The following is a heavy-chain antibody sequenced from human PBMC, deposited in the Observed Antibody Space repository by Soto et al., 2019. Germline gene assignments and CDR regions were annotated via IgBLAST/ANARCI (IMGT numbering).Heavy chain of an antibody. D-gene: IGHD6-6*01. CDR2: ITAYNGNT. V-gene: IGHV1-18*01. Sequence: ASVKVSWKASGDGFPSCGIRWVRQAPGQGLEWMGWITAYNGNTNYAQKLQGRVTMTTDTSTSTAYMELRSLRSDDTAVYYCARCRLTSIAAMDYWGQGTLVTVSS. CDR3: ARCRLTSIAAMDY. J-gene: IGHJ4*02. CDR1: GDGFPSCG.